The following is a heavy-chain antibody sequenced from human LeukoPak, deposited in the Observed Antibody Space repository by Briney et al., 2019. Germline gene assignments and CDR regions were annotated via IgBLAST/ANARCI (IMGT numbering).Heavy chain of an antibody. CDR2: ISGNGGTT. D-gene: IGHD5-24*01. Sequence: AGSLRLSCAASGLSFSSYAMSWVRRAPGKGLEWVSAISGNGGTTYYAGSVRGRFTIPRDESKTAPYLRVSSLRVEHTAVYYCAKSRGRTATDIIRRAFDMWGQGTMVTVSS. J-gene: IGHJ3*02. CDR1: GLSFSSYA. CDR3: AKSRGRTATDIIRRAFDM. V-gene: IGHV3-23*01.